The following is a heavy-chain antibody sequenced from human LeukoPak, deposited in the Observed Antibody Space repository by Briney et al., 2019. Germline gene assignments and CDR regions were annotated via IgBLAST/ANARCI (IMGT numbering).Heavy chain of an antibody. CDR2: IIPIFGTA. D-gene: IGHD6-13*01. Sequence: SVKVSCKASGGTFSSYAISWVRQAPGQGLEWMGGIIPIFGTANYAQKFQGRVTITTDESTSTAYMELSSLRSEDTAVYYCAREWIAAACTLTKLGFDYWGQGTLVTVS. J-gene: IGHJ4*02. V-gene: IGHV1-69*05. CDR1: GGTFSSYA. CDR3: AREWIAAACTLTKLGFDY.